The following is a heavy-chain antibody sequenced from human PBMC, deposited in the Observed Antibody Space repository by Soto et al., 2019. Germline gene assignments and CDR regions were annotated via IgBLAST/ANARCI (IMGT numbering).Heavy chain of an antibody. CDR1: GYSFTSYW. D-gene: IGHD2-2*01. J-gene: IGHJ3*02. V-gene: IGHV5-51*01. Sequence: HGESLKISCKGSGYSFTSYWIGWVRQMPGKGLEWMGIIYPGDSDTRYSPSFQGQVTISADKSISTAYLQWSSLKASDTAMYYCARRDIVVVPAGDAFDIWGQGTMVTVSS. CDR2: IYPGDSDT. CDR3: ARRDIVVVPAGDAFDI.